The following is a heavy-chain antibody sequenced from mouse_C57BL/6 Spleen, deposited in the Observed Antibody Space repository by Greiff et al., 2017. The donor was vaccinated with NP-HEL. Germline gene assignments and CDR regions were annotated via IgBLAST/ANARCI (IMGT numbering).Heavy chain of an antibody. CDR2: IYPRSGNT. CDR1: GYTFTSYG. D-gene: IGHD1-1*01. J-gene: IGHJ3*01. CDR3: ARKGTTVVADPY. V-gene: IGHV1-81*01. Sequence: QVQLQQSGAELARPGASVKLSCKASGYTFTSYGISWVKQRTGQGLEWIGEIYPRSGNTYYNEKFKGKATLTAYKSSSTAYMELRSLTSEDSAVYFCARKGTTVVADPYWGQGTLVTVSA.